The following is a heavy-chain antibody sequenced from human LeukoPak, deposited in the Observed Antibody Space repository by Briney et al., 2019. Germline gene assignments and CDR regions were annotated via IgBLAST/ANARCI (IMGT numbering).Heavy chain of an antibody. V-gene: IGHV1-2*02. J-gene: IGHJ3*02. Sequence: ASVKVSCKASGYTFTGYYMHWVRQAPGQGLEWMGWINPNSGGTNYAQKFQGRVTMTRDTSISTAYMELGRLRSDDTAVYYCARDPIRIAVAGTPDAFDIWGQGTMVTVSS. CDR3: ARDPIRIAVAGTPDAFDI. D-gene: IGHD6-19*01. CDR2: INPNSGGT. CDR1: GYTFTGYY.